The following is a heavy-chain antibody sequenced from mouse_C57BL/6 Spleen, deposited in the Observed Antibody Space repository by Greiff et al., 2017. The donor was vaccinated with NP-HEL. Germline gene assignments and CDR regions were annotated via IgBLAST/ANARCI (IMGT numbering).Heavy chain of an antibody. V-gene: IGHV1-82*01. CDR1: GYAFSSSW. D-gene: IGHD1-1*01. J-gene: IGHJ1*03. CDR2: IYPGDGDT. Sequence: QVQLKESGPELVKPGASVKISCKASGYAFSSSWMNWVKQRPGKGLEWIGRIYPGDGDTNYNGKFKGKATLTADKSSSTAYMQLSSLTSEDSAVYFCARPRLDDGSSNWYFDVWGTGTTVTVSS. CDR3: ARPRLDDGSSNWYFDV.